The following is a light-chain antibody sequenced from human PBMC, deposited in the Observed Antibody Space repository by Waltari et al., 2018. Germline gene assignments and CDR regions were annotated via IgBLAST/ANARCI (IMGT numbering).Light chain of an antibody. J-gene: IGLJ2*01. CDR2: RNN. V-gene: IGLV1-47*01. Sequence: QSVLTQPPSASGTPGQRFIISCSGSSSNIGSKDVYWYQPVPGTAPKLLIHRNNQRPSGVPDRFSSSKSGTSASRAISALRSEDGADYYCASCHDSLSAQVIFGGGTKLTVL. CDR1: SSNIGSKD. CDR3: ASCHDSLSAQVI.